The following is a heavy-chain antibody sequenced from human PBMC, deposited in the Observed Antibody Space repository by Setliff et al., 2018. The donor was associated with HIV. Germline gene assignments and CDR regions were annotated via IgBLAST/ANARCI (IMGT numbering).Heavy chain of an antibody. CDR1: GDTFNSYG. Sequence: ASVKVSCKASGDTFNSYGISWVRQAPGQGLEWMGWISAYNGNTNYAQKLQGRVTMTTDTSTSTAYMELRSLRSDDTAVYYCAMGVVVAATPEPSHWGQGTLVTVSS. CDR3: AMGVVVAATPEPSH. D-gene: IGHD2-15*01. J-gene: IGHJ4*02. V-gene: IGHV1-18*01. CDR2: ISAYNGNT.